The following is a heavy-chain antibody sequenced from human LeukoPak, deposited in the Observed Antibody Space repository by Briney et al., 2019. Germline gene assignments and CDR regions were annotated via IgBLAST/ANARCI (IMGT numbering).Heavy chain of an antibody. J-gene: IGHJ4*02. D-gene: IGHD3-22*01. CDR2: ISSSGSTI. CDR1: GFTFTTYW. V-gene: IGHV3-48*04. CDR3: ARGRYDSSGYGDY. Sequence: HPGESLRLSCAASGFTFTTYWMSWVRQAPGKGLEWVSYISSSGSTIYYADSVKGRFTISRDNAKNSLYLQMNSLRAEDTAVYYCARGRYDSSGYGDYWGQGTLVTVSS.